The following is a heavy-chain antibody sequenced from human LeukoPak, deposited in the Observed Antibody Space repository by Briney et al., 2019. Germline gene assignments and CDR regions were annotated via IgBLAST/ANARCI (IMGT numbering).Heavy chain of an antibody. V-gene: IGHV3-74*01. D-gene: IGHD4-17*01. Sequence: GGSLRLSCSASGFNFRKTWMQWVSQAPGKGLVWVSQINDDGKTTGYADSVKGRFTVSRDNGKNTLYLHMKSLRAEDTAVYYCARDVSYGRMDVWGQGTTVIVSS. CDR2: INDDGKTT. J-gene: IGHJ6*02. CDR3: ARDVSYGRMDV. CDR1: GFNFRKTW.